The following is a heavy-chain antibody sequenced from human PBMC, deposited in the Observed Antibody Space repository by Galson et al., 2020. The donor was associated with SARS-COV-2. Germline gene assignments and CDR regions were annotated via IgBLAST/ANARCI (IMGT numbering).Heavy chain of an antibody. J-gene: IGHJ4*02. CDR2: IFDSDNI. CDR1: GGSVSRDY. D-gene: IGHD3-16*01. V-gene: IGHV4-59*02. CDR3: ARMYYDTTGLYYFDY. Sequence: SETLSLTCTVPGGSVSRDYWSWIRQPPGQGLEWIGYIFDSDNIHYNPALNSRVTTSVDTSKNQVSLKLSSVTAADTAVYFCARMYYDTTGLYYFDYWGQGTLVTVSS.